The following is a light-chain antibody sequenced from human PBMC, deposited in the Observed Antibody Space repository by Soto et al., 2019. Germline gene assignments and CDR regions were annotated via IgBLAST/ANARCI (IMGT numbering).Light chain of an antibody. J-gene: IGLJ3*02. CDR3: ATWDDSLNGFWV. V-gene: IGLV1-44*01. CDR1: SSNIGSNT. CDR2: NNN. Sequence: QSVLTQPPSASGTPGQRVTISCSGSSSNIGSNTVTWYQQLPGTAPKLLIDNNNQRPSGVPDRFSGSKSGTSASLAISGLQSEDEADYYCATWDDSLNGFWVFGGGTKLTVL.